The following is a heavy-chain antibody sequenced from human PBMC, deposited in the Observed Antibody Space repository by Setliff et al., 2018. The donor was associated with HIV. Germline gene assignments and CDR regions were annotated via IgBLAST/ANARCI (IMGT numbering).Heavy chain of an antibody. V-gene: IGHV4-61*09. J-gene: IGHJ4*02. CDR2: IYTSGST. D-gene: IGHD1-26*01. CDR1: GGSISSGSNY. CDR3: ARGGSGSPFDY. Sequence: LSLTCTVSGGSISSGSNYWSWIRQPAGKGLEWIGHIYTSGSTNYNPSLKSRVTISADTSKNQFSLKLSSVTAADTAVYYCARGGSGSPFDYWGQGTLVTVSS.